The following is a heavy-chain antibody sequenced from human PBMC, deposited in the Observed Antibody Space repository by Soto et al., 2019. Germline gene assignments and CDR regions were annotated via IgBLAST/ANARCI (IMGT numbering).Heavy chain of an antibody. CDR3: ARGSVDTVDSSGFHEY. J-gene: IGHJ4*02. CDR2: INHSGGT. CDR1: GGSFSAYY. Sequence: EPLSLTCAVYGGSFSAYYWSWIRQPPGKGLEWIGEINHSGGTSYNPSLKSRVTISVDTSKSQFSLKLTSVTAADRAVYYCARGSVDTVDSSGFHEYWGQGTPVTVSS. D-gene: IGHD3-22*01. V-gene: IGHV4-34*01.